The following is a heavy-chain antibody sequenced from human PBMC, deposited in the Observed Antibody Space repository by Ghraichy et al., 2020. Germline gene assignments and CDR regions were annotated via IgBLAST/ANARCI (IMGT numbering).Heavy chain of an antibody. V-gene: IGHV4-59*01. J-gene: IGHJ6*02. D-gene: IGHD2-15*01. CDR3: ARGGGYCSGGSCYGGPIGMDV. Sequence: SETLSLTCTVSGGSISSYYWSWIRQPPGKGLEWIGYIYYSGSTNYNPSLKSRVTISVDTSKNQFSLKLSSVTAADTAVYYCARGGGYCSGGSCYGGPIGMDVWGQGTTVTVSS. CDR2: IYYSGST. CDR1: GGSISSYY.